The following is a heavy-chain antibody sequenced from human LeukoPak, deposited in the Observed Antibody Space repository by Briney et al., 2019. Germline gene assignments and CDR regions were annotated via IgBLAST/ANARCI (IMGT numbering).Heavy chain of an antibody. CDR1: GFTFDDYA. CDR2: ISWNSGSI. J-gene: IGHJ4*02. D-gene: IGHD6-19*01. V-gene: IGHV3-9*01. Sequence: QPGGSLRLSCAASGFTFDDYAMHWVRQAPGKGLEWVSGISWNSGSIGYADSVKGRFTISRDNAKNSLYLQMNSLRAEDTALYYCAAAVAGTRGWGQGTLVTVSS. CDR3: AAAVAGTRG.